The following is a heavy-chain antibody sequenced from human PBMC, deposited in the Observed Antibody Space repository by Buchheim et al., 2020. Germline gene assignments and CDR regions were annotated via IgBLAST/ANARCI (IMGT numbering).Heavy chain of an antibody. Sequence: QVQLQQWGAGLLKPSETLSLTCVVYGGSISGYYWSWIRQPPGKGLEWIGEINHSGSTNYNPSLKSRVDISGDTSKNQFSLKLSSVTAADTAVYYCARDRTDIVVVPAAIRLATWYFDLWGRGTL. J-gene: IGHJ2*01. CDR2: INHSGST. D-gene: IGHD2-2*02. V-gene: IGHV4-34*01. CDR1: GGSISGYY. CDR3: ARDRTDIVVVPAAIRLATWYFDL.